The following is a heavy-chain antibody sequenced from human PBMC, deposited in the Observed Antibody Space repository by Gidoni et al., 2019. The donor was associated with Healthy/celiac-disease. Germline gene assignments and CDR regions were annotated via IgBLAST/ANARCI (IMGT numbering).Heavy chain of an antibody. CDR1: GFTFSSYA. D-gene: IGHD6-13*01. Sequence: QVQLVESVGGVVQPGRSLRLSCAASGFTFSSYALHWVRQAPGKGLEGVAVISYDGSNKYYADSVKGRFTIYRDNSKNTLYLQMNSLRAEDTAVYYCARDGHPGIAAAGVYYYYYMDVWGKGTTVTVSS. J-gene: IGHJ6*03. V-gene: IGHV3-30-3*01. CDR2: ISYDGSNK. CDR3: ARDGHPGIAAAGVYYYYYMDV.